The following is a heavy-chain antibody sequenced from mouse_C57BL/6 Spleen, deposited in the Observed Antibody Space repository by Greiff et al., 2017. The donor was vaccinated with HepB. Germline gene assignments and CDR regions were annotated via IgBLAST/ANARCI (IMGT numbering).Heavy chain of an antibody. D-gene: IGHD2-5*01. Sequence: EVKLVESGGGLVQPKGTLKLSCAASGFTFNTYAMHWVRQAPGKGLEWVARIRSKSSNYATYYADSVKDRFTISRDDSQSMLYLQMNNLKTEDTAMYYGVRDGDSNSLFAYWGQGTLVTVSA. J-gene: IGHJ3*01. CDR3: VRDGDSNSLFAY. V-gene: IGHV10-3*01. CDR2: IRSKSSNYAT. CDR1: GFTFNTYA.